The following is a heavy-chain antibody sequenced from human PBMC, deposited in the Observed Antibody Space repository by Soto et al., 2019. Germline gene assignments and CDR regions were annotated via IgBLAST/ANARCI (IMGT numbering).Heavy chain of an antibody. J-gene: IGHJ4*02. V-gene: IGHV3-30*18. CDR2: ISYDGGEK. CDR3: ANDVMGRPDY. CDR1: GFTFSTYG. Sequence: QVQLVESGGGVVQPGRSLRLSCAASGFTFSTYGIHWVRQAPGKGLEWVGVISYDGGEKYYADSVKGRFTISRDNAKDTHYLQTTLLRPDDSAVYYCANDVMGRPDYWGQGTLVTVSS. D-gene: IGHD6-6*01.